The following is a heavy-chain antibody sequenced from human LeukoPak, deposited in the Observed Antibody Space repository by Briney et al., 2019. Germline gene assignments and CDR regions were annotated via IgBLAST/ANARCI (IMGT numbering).Heavy chain of an antibody. CDR2: IYYSGST. Sequence: PSETLSLTCTVSGGSISSTSYYWGWIRQPPGKGLEWIASIYYSGSTYYNPSLNSRVTISVDTSKNQFSLKLSSVTAADTAVYYCARGRRTSQYYYDSSTYFDYWGQGTLVTVSS. J-gene: IGHJ4*02. CDR1: GGSISSTSYY. V-gene: IGHV4-39*07. CDR3: ARGRRTSQYYYDSSTYFDY. D-gene: IGHD3-22*01.